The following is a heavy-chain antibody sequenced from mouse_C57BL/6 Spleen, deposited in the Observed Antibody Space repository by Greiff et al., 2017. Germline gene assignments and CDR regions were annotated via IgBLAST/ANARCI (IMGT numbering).Heavy chain of an antibody. V-gene: IGHV1-7*01. CDR2: INPSSGYT. Sequence: QVHVKQSGAELATPGASVKLSCKASGYTFTSYWMHWVKQRPGQGLEWIGYINPSSGYTKYNQKFKDKATLTADKSSSTAYMQLSSLTYEDSEVYYCAREDPYAMDYGRQATSVTVYS. CDR1: GYTFTSYW. CDR3: AREDPYAMDY. J-gene: IGHJ4*01.